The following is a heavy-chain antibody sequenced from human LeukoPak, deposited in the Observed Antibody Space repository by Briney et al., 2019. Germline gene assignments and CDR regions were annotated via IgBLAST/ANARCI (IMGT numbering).Heavy chain of an antibody. J-gene: IGHJ6*03. V-gene: IGHV3-21*04. D-gene: IGHD3-10*01. CDR3: ARLYGSGRGYYYMDV. Sequence: GGSLRLSCAASGFTFSSYSMNWVRQAPGKGLEWVSSISSSSSYIYYADSVKGRFTISRDNAKNSLYLQMNSLRAEDTAVYYCARLYGSGRGYYYMDVWGKGTTVTISS. CDR2: ISSSSSYI. CDR1: GFTFSSYS.